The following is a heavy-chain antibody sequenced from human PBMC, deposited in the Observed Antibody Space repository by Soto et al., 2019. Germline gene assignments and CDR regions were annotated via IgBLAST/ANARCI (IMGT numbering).Heavy chain of an antibody. CDR3: VREEGYCSSTSCYKGNWFDP. Sequence: QVQLVQSGAEVKKPGSSVKVSCKASGGTFSSYAISWVRQAPGQGLEWMGGIIPIFGTANYAQKFQGRVTITADKSTSTAYMELSSLRSEDTAVYYCVREEGYCSSTSCYKGNWFDPWGQGTLVTVSS. CDR1: GGTFSSYA. CDR2: IIPIFGTA. J-gene: IGHJ5*02. D-gene: IGHD2-2*02. V-gene: IGHV1-69*06.